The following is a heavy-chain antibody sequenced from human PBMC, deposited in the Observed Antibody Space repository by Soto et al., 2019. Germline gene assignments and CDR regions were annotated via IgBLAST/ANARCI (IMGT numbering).Heavy chain of an antibody. Sequence: QVQLVQSGAEVKKPGASVKVSCKASGYTFASYGINWVRQAPGLGLEWLGWISPYDGYTHYAQILQGRVSMTTDTSTKTAYMELRSLRSDDTAMYYCARGGYYDSSGARNYYFCGMNVWGQGTTVTVSS. D-gene: IGHD3-22*01. J-gene: IGHJ6*02. V-gene: IGHV1-18*01. CDR3: ARGGYYDSSGARNYYFCGMNV. CDR2: ISPYDGYT. CDR1: GYTFASYG.